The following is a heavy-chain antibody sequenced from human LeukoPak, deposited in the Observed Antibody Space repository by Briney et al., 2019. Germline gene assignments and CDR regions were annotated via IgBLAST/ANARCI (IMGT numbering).Heavy chain of an antibody. J-gene: IGHJ6*03. D-gene: IGHD3-10*01. CDR1: GFTFSSYS. Sequence: PGGSLRLSCAASGFTFSSYSMNWVRQAPGKGLEWVSYISSRSSTIYYADSVKGRFTISRDNAKNSLYLQMNSLRDEDTAVYYCARAHGSGSYYPYYYYYMDVWGKGTTVTVSS. V-gene: IGHV3-48*02. CDR3: ARAHGSGSYYPYYYYYMDV. CDR2: ISSRSSTI.